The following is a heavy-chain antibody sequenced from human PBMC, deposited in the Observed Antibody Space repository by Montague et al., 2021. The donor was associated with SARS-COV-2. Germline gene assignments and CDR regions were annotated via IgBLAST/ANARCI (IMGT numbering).Heavy chain of an antibody. CDR2: ISGSGGST. J-gene: IGHJ5*02. CDR1: GFTFSSYN. Sequence: SLRLSCAASGFTFSSYNMNWVRQAPGKGLEWVSAISGSGGSTYYADSVKGRFTISRDNSKNTLYLQTNSLRAEDTAVYYCAKRYCSGGSCYSGFDPWGQGTLVTVSS. D-gene: IGHD2-15*01. CDR3: AKRYCSGGSCYSGFDP. V-gene: IGHV3-23*01.